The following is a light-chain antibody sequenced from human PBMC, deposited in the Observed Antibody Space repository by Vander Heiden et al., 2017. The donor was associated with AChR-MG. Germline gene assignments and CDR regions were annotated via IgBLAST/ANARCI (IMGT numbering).Light chain of an antibody. CDR2: KAS. V-gene: IGKV1-5*03. CDR3: QQYNSYSRT. CDR1: QSISSW. Sequence: DIQMTQSPSTLSASVGDRVTITCRASQSISSWLAWYQQKPGKAPKLLIYKASSLESEVPSRFSGSGSGTEFTLTISSLQPDDFATHYCQQYNSYSRTFGQGTKLEIK. J-gene: IGKJ2*02.